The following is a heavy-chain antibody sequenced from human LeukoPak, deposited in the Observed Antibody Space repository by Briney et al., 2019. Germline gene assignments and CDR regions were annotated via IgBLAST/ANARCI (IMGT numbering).Heavy chain of an antibody. CDR3: AKAFDGSGSYIIYYYGMDV. CDR1: GFTFSSYA. J-gene: IGHJ6*02. Sequence: QSGGSLRLSCAASGFTFSSYAMSWVRQAPGKGLEWVSAISGSGGSTYYADSVKGRFTISRDNSKNTLYLQMNSLRAEDTAVYYCAKAFDGSGSYIIYYYGMDVWGQGTTVTVSS. CDR2: ISGSGGST. V-gene: IGHV3-23*01. D-gene: IGHD3-10*01.